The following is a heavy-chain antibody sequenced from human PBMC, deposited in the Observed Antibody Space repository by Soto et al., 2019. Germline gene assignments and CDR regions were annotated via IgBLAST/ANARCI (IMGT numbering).Heavy chain of an antibody. V-gene: IGHV3-30-3*01. CDR2: ISYDGSNK. CDR1: GFTFSSYA. CDR3: AREMGAYYGSGSSINPYFDY. D-gene: IGHD3-10*01. J-gene: IGHJ4*02. Sequence: GGSLRLSCAASGFTFSSYAMHWVRQAPGKGLEWVAVISYDGSNKYYADSVKGRFTISRDNSKNTLYLQMNSLRAEDTAVYYCAREMGAYYGSGSSINPYFDYWGQGTLVTVSS.